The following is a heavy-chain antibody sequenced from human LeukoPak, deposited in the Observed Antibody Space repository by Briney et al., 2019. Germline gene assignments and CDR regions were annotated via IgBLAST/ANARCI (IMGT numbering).Heavy chain of an antibody. CDR3: ARKLVDFWSGYLNYFDY. D-gene: IGHD3-3*01. CDR2: IYYSGST. CDR1: GGSISSSSYY. J-gene: IGHJ4*02. V-gene: IGHV4-39*01. Sequence: SETLSLTCTVSGGSISSSSYYWGWIRQPPGKGLEWIGSIYYSGSTYYDPSLKSRVTMSVDTSKNQFFLKLSSVTAADTAVYYCARKLVDFWSGYLNYFDYWGQGTLVTVSS.